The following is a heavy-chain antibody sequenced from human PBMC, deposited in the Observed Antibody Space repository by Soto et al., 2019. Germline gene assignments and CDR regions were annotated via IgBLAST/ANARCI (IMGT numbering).Heavy chain of an antibody. Sequence: EVQLVESGGGLVQPGRSLRLSCVASGFTADDYAMHWVRQAPGKGLEWVSGISSNSDTIDYADSVKGRFTISRDNAKTSLFLQMNSLRPEDTALYYCAKDMTWGGMTTIHYFDSWGQGTLVTVSS. J-gene: IGHJ4*02. CDR2: ISSNSDTI. CDR3: AKDMTWGGMTTIHYFDS. CDR1: GFTADDYA. V-gene: IGHV3-9*02. D-gene: IGHD4-17*01.